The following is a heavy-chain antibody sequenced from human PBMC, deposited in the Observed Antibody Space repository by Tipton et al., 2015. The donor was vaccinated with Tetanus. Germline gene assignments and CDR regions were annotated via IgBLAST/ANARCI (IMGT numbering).Heavy chain of an antibody. CDR3: GKQNGGRWVVDH. V-gene: IGHV3-9*01. D-gene: IGHD4-23*01. CDR1: GLTFKDYG. Sequence: SLRLSCVASGLTFKDYGMHWVRQVPGQGLEWVSAISGSGGSTVYADSVKGRFTISRDNAKNSLYLQMNSLSADDTAVYYCGKQNGGRWVVDHWGQGTLVTVSS. CDR2: ISGSGGST. J-gene: IGHJ4*02.